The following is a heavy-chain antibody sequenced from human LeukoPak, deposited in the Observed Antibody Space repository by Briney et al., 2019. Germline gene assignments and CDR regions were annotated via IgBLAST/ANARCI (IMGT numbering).Heavy chain of an antibody. Sequence: GASVKVSCKASGYTFTAYYMHWVRQAPGQGLEWMGWINPNSGGTNYAQKFQGRVTMTRDTSISTGYMELSRLRSDDTAVYYCARDQDLWGTYGRDYWGQGTLVTVSS. J-gene: IGHJ4*02. V-gene: IGHV1-2*02. CDR2: INPNSGGT. CDR1: GYTFTAYY. CDR3: ARDQDLWGTYGRDY. D-gene: IGHD3-16*01.